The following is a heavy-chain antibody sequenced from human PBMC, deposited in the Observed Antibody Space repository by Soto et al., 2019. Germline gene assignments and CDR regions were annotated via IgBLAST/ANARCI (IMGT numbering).Heavy chain of an antibody. V-gene: IGHV4-30-4*01. CDR1: GGSISSGDYY. CDR3: ARVFFGEDGYNYFDY. CDR2: IDYSGST. Sequence: QVQLQESGPGLVKPSQTLSLTCTVSGGSISSGDYYWSWIRQPPGKGLEWIGYIDYSGSTYYNPSLKSRVTISVDTSKNQFSLKLSSVTAADTAVYYCARVFFGEDGYNYFDYWGQGTLVTVSS. D-gene: IGHD3-10*01. J-gene: IGHJ4*02.